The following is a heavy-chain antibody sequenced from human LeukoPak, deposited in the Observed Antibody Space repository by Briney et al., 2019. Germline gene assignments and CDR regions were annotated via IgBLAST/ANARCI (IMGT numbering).Heavy chain of an antibody. CDR1: GYSISSGYY. V-gene: IGHV3-23*01. J-gene: IGHJ4*02. Sequence: ETLSLTCTVSGYSISSGYYWGWIRQPPGKGLEWVSAISGSGGSTYYADSVKGRFTISRDNSKNTLYLQMNSLRAEDTAVYYCAKADPSGFFDYWGQGTLVTVSS. D-gene: IGHD3-22*01. CDR2: ISGSGGST. CDR3: AKADPSGFFDY.